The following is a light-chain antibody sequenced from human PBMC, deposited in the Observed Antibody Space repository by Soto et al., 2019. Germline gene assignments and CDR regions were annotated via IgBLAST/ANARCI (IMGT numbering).Light chain of an antibody. CDR2: GAS. V-gene: IGKV3-20*01. Sequence: EVVLTQSPGTLSLSPGERATLSCRASQSVSRNYLAWYQKRPGQAPRLLIYGASTRATAIPDRFSGSGSGTDFTLTITSLEPEDFTVYYCQQHSNWPLTFGGGTRVEIK. CDR3: QQHSNWPLT. CDR1: QSVSRNY. J-gene: IGKJ4*01.